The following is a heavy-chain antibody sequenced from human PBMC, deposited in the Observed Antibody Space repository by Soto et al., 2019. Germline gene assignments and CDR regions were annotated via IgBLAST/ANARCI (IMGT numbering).Heavy chain of an antibody. CDR1: GYSFTSYW. V-gene: IGHV5-51*01. D-gene: IGHD6-19*01. CDR3: AIRGASQWLKF. CDR2: IYTGDSDT. Sequence: LGESLKISCKGSGYSFTSYWIGWVRQVPGKGLEWMGIIYTGDSDTRYSPSFQGQVTISADKSISTAYLQWSSLKASDAAIYYCAIRGASQWLKFWGQGTLVTVSS. J-gene: IGHJ4*02.